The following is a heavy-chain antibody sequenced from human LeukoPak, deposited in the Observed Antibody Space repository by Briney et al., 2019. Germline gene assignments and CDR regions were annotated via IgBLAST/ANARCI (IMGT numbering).Heavy chain of an antibody. CDR1: GFTFSNAW. J-gene: IGHJ4*02. CDR3: TTDLYYDSSGYRKRIDY. V-gene: IGHV3-15*01. D-gene: IGHD3-22*01. Sequence: PGGSLRLSSAASGFTFSNAWMSWVRQAPGKGLEWVGRIKSKTDGGTTDYAAPVKGRFTISRDDSKNTLYLQMNSLKTEDTAVYYCTTDLYYDSSGYRKRIDYWGQGTLVTVSS. CDR2: IKSKTDGGTT.